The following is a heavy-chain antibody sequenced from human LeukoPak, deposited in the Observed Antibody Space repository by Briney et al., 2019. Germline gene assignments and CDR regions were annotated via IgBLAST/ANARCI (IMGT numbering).Heavy chain of an antibody. CDR3: AKEPLYDILSYYYYYYMDV. Sequence: GGSLRLSCTVSGFTVSSNSMSWVRQAPGKGLEWVSFIYSGGNTHYSDSVKGRFTISRDNSKNTLYLQMNSLRAEDTAVYYCAKEPLYDILSYYYYYYMDVWGKGTTVTISS. D-gene: IGHD3-9*01. CDR1: GFTVSSNS. J-gene: IGHJ6*03. V-gene: IGHV3-53*01. CDR2: IYSGGNT.